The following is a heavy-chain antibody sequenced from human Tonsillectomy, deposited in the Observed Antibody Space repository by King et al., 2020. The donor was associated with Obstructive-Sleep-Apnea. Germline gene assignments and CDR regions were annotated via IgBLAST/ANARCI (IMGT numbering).Heavy chain of an antibody. V-gene: IGHV4-59*01. CDR2: IYDTGKT. CDR1: GGSINGFY. CDR3: ARLAAAADTDS. J-gene: IGHJ4*02. Sequence: QLQESGLGLVKPSETLSLTCTVSGGSINGFYWSWIRQPPGKGLEWIGFIYDTGKTNYNPSLKSRVTISIDTSKNQFSLKLTSVTAADTAVYYCARLAAAADTDSWGQGTLVTVSS. D-gene: IGHD6-13*01.